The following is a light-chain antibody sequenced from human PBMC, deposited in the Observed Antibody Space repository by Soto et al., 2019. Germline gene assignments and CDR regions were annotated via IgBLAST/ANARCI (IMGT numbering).Light chain of an antibody. CDR2: GNT. J-gene: IGLJ2*01. V-gene: IGLV1-40*01. CDR1: SSNIGAGYD. Sequence: QSVLTQPPSVSGAPGQTVTISCTGSSSNIGAGYDVHWYQHLPGTAPKLLSYGNTNRPSGVPDRFSGSKSGTSASLAITGLRAEDEADYYCQSYDSSLSAVVFGGGTKLTVL. CDR3: QSYDSSLSAVV.